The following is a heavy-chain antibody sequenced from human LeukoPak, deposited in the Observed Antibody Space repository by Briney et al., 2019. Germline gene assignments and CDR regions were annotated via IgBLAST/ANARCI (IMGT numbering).Heavy chain of an antibody. CDR1: GFTFANYA. D-gene: IGHD3-10*01. V-gene: IGHV3-23*01. Sequence: GGSLRLSCAASGFTFANYAMCWVRQAPGKGLKWVSAISDSGGNTYSADSVRGRFTISRDNSRNTLYLQMNTLSPDDTAVYYCAKLYGSGTYNNYFHYWGQGTLVTVSS. CDR2: ISDSGGNT. CDR3: AKLYGSGTYNNYFHY. J-gene: IGHJ4*02.